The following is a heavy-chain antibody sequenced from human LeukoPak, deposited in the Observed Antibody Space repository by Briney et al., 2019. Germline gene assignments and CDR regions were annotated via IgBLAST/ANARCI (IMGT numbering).Heavy chain of an antibody. CDR3: ARVSGPFDY. Sequence: SQTLSLTCTASGGSISSGSYYWSWIRQPAGKGLEWIGRIYTSGSTNYNPSLKSRVTISVDTSKNQFSLKLSSVTAADTAVYYCARVSGPFDYWGQGTLVTVSS. V-gene: IGHV4-61*02. CDR1: GGSISSGSYY. CDR2: IYTSGST. J-gene: IGHJ4*02.